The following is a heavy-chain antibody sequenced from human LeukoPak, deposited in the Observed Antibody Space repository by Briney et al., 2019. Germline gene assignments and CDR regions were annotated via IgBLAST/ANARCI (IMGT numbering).Heavy chain of an antibody. D-gene: IGHD3-10*01. V-gene: IGHV4-59*01. CDR1: GGSISSYY. CDR2: IYYSGST. J-gene: IGHJ2*01. CDR3: ARVLLWFGEPGSPDYWYFDL. Sequence: PSETLSLTCTVSGGSISSYYWSWIRQPPGKGLEWIGYIYYSGSTNYNPSLKSRVTISVDTSKNQFSLKLSSVTAADTAVYYCARVLLWFGEPGSPDYWYFDLWGRGTLVTVSS.